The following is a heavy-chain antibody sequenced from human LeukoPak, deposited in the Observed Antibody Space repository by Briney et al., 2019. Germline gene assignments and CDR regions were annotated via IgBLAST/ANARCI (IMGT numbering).Heavy chain of an antibody. J-gene: IGHJ4*02. D-gene: IGHD2-2*03. CDR3: ARELRSGVPFGY. Sequence: PSETLSLTCMDSGGSLSTDYWSWIRQPPGEGLEWIGHVFFSGGTKYNPSLQSRLTMSADTSRNQFSLNLSSVNAADTAVYFCARELRSGVPFGYWGQGKLVIVPT. CDR2: VFFSGGT. V-gene: IGHV4-59*01. CDR1: GGSLSTDY.